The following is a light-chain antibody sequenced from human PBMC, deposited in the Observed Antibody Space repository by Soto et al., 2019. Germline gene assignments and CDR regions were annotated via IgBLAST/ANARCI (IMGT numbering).Light chain of an antibody. V-gene: IGKV1-5*03. CDR3: QQYNDNWT. J-gene: IGKJ1*01. CDR2: KAS. CDR1: QSISSW. Sequence: DIQMTQSPSTLSASVGDRVTITCRASQSISSWLAWYQQKPGKAPKLLIYKASTLQSGVPSRISGSRSGTEFTLPISSLQPDDSAAYYCQQYNDNWTFGQGTKVDIK.